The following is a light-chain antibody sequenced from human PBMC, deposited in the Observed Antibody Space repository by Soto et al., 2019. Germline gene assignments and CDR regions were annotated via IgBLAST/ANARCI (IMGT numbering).Light chain of an antibody. CDR3: QQYDSLPLT. V-gene: IGKV1-33*01. CDR2: DVS. CDR1: QDISNY. Sequence: EIPVCQTPPARSVSFADRVTIPFQASQDISNYLHWFQQKPGKAPQLLIFDVSNLQTGVPSRFSGGGSGTDFALTISSLEPEDIATYYCQQYDSLPLTFGQGTRLEIK. J-gene: IGKJ5*01.